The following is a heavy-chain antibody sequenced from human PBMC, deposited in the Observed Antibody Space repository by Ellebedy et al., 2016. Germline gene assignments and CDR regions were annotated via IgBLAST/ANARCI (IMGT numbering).Heavy chain of an antibody. D-gene: IGHD2-21*02. CDR2: TGYDGSST. J-gene: IGHJ1*01. V-gene: IGHV3-43*01. CDR1: GFKFDDYT. Sequence: GESLKISXAASGFKFDDYTMHWVRQVPGKGLEWVSFTGYDGSSTKYADSVRGRFTISRDNSKNSLYLQMNSLRTEDTALYYCARDSHVRCGTTDCYLDHWGQGTLVTVSS. CDR3: ARDSHVRCGTTDCYLDH.